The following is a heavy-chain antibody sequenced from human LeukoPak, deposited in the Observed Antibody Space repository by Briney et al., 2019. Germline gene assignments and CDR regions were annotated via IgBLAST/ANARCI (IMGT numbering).Heavy chain of an antibody. J-gene: IGHJ4*02. V-gene: IGHV3-21*01. CDR3: ARANGGGAYYPFDY. CDR1: GFTFSSYS. Sequence: GGSLRLSCAASGFTFSSYSMNWVLQAPGKGLEWVSSISSSSSYIYYADSVKGRFTIYRDNAKNSLYLQMNSLRAEDTAVYYCARANGGGAYYPFDYWGQGALVTVSS. D-gene: IGHD4-17*01. CDR2: ISSSSSYI.